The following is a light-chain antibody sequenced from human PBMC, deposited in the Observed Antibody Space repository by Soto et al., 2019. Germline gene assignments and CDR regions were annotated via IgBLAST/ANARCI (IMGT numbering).Light chain of an antibody. J-gene: IGKJ3*01. CDR2: RAS. CDR3: QQYKSYSCT. Sequence: DIQMTQSPSTLSASVGDRVNITCRASESSNGWLAWYQQKPGKAPTLLISRASDLQTGVPTRVSGSGSGTEVSLTISSLQSDEWATYCCQQYKSYSCTFGPGTQVDVK. CDR1: ESSNGW. V-gene: IGKV1-5*03.